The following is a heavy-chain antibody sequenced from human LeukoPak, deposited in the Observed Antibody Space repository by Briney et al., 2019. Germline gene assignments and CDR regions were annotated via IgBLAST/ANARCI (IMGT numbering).Heavy chain of an antibody. J-gene: IGHJ3*02. Sequence: SETLSLTCTVSGGSISSYYWSWIRQPAGNGLEWIGRIYTSGSTNYNPSLKSRVSMSDDTSKNQFSLKLSSVTAADTAVYYCARDVVGITLDAFDIWGQGTMVTVSS. V-gene: IGHV4-4*07. CDR3: ARDVVGITLDAFDI. D-gene: IGHD3-22*01. CDR2: IYTSGST. CDR1: GGSISSYY.